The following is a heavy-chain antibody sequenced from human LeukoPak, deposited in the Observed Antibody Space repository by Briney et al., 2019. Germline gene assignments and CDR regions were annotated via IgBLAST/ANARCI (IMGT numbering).Heavy chain of an antibody. J-gene: IGHJ4*02. CDR1: GFTFSSYW. D-gene: IGHD6-19*01. CDR3: ARDVAVAQYYFDY. Sequence: PGGSLRLSCAASGFTFSSYWMHWVRQAPGKGLEWVSSISSSSSYIYYADSVKGRFTISRDNAKNSLYLQMNSLRAEDTAVYYCARDVAVAQYYFDYWGQGTLVTVSS. V-gene: IGHV3-21*01. CDR2: ISSSSSYI.